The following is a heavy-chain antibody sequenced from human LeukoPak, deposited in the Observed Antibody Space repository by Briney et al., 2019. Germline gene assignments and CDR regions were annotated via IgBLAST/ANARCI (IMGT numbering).Heavy chain of an antibody. CDR1: GYTFTSYD. Sequence: GASVKVSCKASGYTFTSYDINWVRQATGQGLEWMGWMNPNSGNTGYAQKFQGRVTMTRNTSISTAYMELSSLRSDDTAVYYCARDRGRVFIAAAGTVGYWGQGTLVTVSS. V-gene: IGHV1-8*01. J-gene: IGHJ4*02. CDR2: MNPNSGNT. D-gene: IGHD6-13*01. CDR3: ARDRGRVFIAAAGTVGY.